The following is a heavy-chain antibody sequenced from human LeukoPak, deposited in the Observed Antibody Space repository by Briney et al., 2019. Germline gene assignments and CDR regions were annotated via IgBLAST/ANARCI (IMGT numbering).Heavy chain of an antibody. CDR1: GYTFTTYG. J-gene: IGHJ6*04. D-gene: IGHD3-10*01. CDR3: ARERGSHYYGSGSLPLYYYGMDV. CDR2: ISAYSGST. Sequence: ASVKVSCKASGYTFTTYGVSWVRQAPGQGLEWMGWISAYSGSTHYEQKLQGRLTMTTDTPTSTAYMELRSLTSDDTAVYYCARERGSHYYGSGSLPLYYYGMDVWGTGTTVTVSS. V-gene: IGHV1-18*04.